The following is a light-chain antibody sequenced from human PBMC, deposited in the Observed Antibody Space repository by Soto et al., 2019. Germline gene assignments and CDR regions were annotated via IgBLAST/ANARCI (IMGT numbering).Light chain of an antibody. CDR2: DAS. CDR1: QSVSSY. Sequence: EIVLSQSPATLSLSPGERATLSCRASQSVSSYLAWYQHIPGQAPRLLIYDASKRATGIPARFSGSGSGTDFTLTISSLEPEDFAVYYXXXXSNWPPTWTFGQGTKVEVK. J-gene: IGKJ1*01. V-gene: IGKV3-11*01. CDR3: XXXSNWPPTWT.